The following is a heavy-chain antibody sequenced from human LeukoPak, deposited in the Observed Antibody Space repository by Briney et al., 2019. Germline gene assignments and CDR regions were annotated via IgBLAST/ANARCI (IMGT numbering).Heavy chain of an antibody. V-gene: IGHV4-4*07. CDR3: ARRPYWYFDL. Sequence: SETLSLTCSVSSDSISTHSWSWIRQPAGKRLEWIGHISPSGNTNYNPSLKSRVTMSVVTSKNHFSLKLSSVTAADTAVYYCARRPYWYFDLWGRGTLVTVSS. J-gene: IGHJ2*01. D-gene: IGHD6-6*01. CDR1: SDSISTHS. CDR2: ISPSGNT.